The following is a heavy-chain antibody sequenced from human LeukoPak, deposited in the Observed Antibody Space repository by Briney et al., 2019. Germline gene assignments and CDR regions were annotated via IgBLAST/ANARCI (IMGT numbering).Heavy chain of an antibody. J-gene: IGHJ4*02. CDR1: GFTFSSYS. D-gene: IGHD1-14*01. CDR2: ISSSSSYI. V-gene: IGHV3-21*01. CDR3: ARGLPDLDY. Sequence: GGSLRLSCAASGFTFSSYSMNWVRQAPGEGLEWVSSISSSSSYIYYADSVKGRFTTSRDNAKNSLYLQMNSLRAEDTAVYYCARGLPDLDYWGQGTLVTVSS.